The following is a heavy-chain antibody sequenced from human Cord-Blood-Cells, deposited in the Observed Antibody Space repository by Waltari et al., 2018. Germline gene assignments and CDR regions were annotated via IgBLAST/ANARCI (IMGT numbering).Heavy chain of an antibody. Sequence: QVQLVQSGAAVKKHGASVKVSCKASGYTFTSYAMNWVRQAPGQRLEWMGLINAGNGNTKYSQKFQGRVTITRDTSASTAHMELSSLRSEDTAVYYCAREITRSYWYFDLWGRGTLVTVSS. J-gene: IGHJ2*01. CDR3: AREITRSYWYFDL. D-gene: IGHD1-20*01. CDR2: INAGNGNT. V-gene: IGHV1-3*01. CDR1: GYTFTSYA.